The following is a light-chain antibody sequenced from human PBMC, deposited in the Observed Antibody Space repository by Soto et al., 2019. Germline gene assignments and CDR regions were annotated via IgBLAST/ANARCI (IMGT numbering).Light chain of an antibody. J-gene: IGKJ4*01. V-gene: IGKV2-28*01. CDR1: QSLLHSNGYSY. CDR2: LGS. Sequence: DIVMTQSPLSLPVTPGEPASISCRSSQSLLHSNGYSYLDWYLQKPGQSPQLLIYLGSNRASGVPDRFSGSGSGTDFTLKISRVEADDVGVYYCMQTLQTPLTFGGGTKVEIK. CDR3: MQTLQTPLT.